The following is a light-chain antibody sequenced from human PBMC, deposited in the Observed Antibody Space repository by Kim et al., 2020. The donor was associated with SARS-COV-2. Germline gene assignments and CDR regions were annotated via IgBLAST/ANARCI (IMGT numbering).Light chain of an antibody. V-gene: IGLV1-51*01. J-gene: IGLJ3*02. Sequence: QSVLTQPPSVSAAPGQKVTISCSGSSSNIGNNYVSWYQHLPGIAPKLLIYDNNKRPSGIPDRFSGSKSGTSATLGITGLQTGDEAEYYCGTWDNSLSAGVFGGGTQLTVL. CDR1: SSNIGNNY. CDR2: DNN. CDR3: GTWDNSLSAGV.